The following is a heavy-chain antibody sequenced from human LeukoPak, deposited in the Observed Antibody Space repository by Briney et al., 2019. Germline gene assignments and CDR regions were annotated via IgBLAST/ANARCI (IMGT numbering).Heavy chain of an antibody. CDR1: GVTFDDYA. V-gene: IGHV3-9*01. CDR2: ISWNSGSI. J-gene: IGHJ6*02. CDR3: AKDIYYYYGMDV. Sequence: GGSLRLSCAAPGVTFDDYAMHLVRQAPGKGLEWVSGISWNSGSIGYADSVKGRFTISRDNAKNSLYLQMNSLRAEDTALYYCAKDIYYYYGMDVWGQGTTVTVSS.